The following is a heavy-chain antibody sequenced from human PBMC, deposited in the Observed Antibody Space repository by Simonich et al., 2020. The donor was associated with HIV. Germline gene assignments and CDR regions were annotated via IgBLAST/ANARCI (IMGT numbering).Heavy chain of an antibody. Sequence: QVQLQQWGAGLLKPSETLSLTCAVYGGSFSGYYWSWIRPPPGKGLGWIGEINHSERTTSNPSLKSRVTISVDTSKNQFSLKLSSVTAADTAVYYCARLTAGGLGEYFQHWGQGTLVTVSS. J-gene: IGHJ1*01. V-gene: IGHV4-34*01. CDR2: INHSERT. CDR3: ARLTAGGLGEYFQH. D-gene: IGHD6-13*01. CDR1: GGSFSGYY.